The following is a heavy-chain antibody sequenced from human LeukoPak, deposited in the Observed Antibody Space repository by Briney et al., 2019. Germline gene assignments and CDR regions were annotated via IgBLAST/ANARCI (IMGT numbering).Heavy chain of an antibody. CDR3: ARGRGSNCSGGSCYRTDAFDI. CDR1: SYSISSGYY. Sequence: PSETLSLTCAVSSYSISSGYYWGWIRQPPGKGLEWIGSIYHSGSTYYNPSLKSRVTISVDTSKNQFSLKLSSVTAADTAVYYCARGRGSNCSGGSCYRTDAFDIWGQGTMVTVSS. V-gene: IGHV4-38-2*01. D-gene: IGHD2-15*01. J-gene: IGHJ3*02. CDR2: IYHSGST.